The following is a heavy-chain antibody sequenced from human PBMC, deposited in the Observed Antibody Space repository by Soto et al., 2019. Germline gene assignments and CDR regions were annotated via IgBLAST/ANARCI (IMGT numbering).Heavy chain of an antibody. Sequence: ASVKVSCKASGYTFTSYDINWVRQATGQGLEWMGWMNPNSGNTGYAQKFQGRVTMTRNTSISTAYMELSRLRSDDTAVYYCARSPGGTRGYYYYGMDVWGQGTTVTVSS. V-gene: IGHV1-8*01. CDR1: GYTFTSYD. CDR2: MNPNSGNT. D-gene: IGHD1-1*01. J-gene: IGHJ6*02. CDR3: ARSPGGTRGYYYYGMDV.